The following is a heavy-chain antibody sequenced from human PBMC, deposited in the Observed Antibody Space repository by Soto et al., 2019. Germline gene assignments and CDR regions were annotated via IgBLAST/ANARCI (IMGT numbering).Heavy chain of an antibody. CDR3: ARGALYDILTGYYSPYYYYYYMDV. V-gene: IGHV4-34*01. Sequence: PSETLSLTCAVYGGSFSGYYWSWIRQPPGKGLEWIGEINHSGSTNYNPSPKSRVTISVDTSKNQFSLKLSSVTAADTAVYYCARGALYDILTGYYSPYYYYYYMDVWGKGTTVTVSS. D-gene: IGHD3-9*01. CDR1: GGSFSGYY. CDR2: INHSGST. J-gene: IGHJ6*03.